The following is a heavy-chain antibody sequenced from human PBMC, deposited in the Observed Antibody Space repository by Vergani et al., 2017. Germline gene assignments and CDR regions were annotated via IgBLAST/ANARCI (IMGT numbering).Heavy chain of an antibody. Sequence: QLQLQESGPGLVKPSETLSLTCTVSGGSISSSSYYWGWIRQPPGTGLEWIGTIYYSGSTYYNPSLKSRGTISVDTSKHQFSLKLSSVTAADTAVYYCARRSSGPRGWYFDLWGRGTLVTVSS. CDR2: IYYSGST. CDR1: GGSISSSSYY. J-gene: IGHJ2*01. V-gene: IGHV4-39*07. CDR3: ARRSSGPRGWYFDL. D-gene: IGHD3-22*01.